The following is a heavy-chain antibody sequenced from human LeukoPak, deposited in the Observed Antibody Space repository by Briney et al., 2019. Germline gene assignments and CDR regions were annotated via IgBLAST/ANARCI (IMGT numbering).Heavy chain of an antibody. D-gene: IGHD6-19*01. Sequence: PETLSLTCAVYGGSFSGYYWSWIRQPPGKGLEWIGEINHSGSTNYNPSLKSRVTISVDTSKNQFSLKLSSVTAADTAVYYCARGRGIAVTGPRVFDPWGQGTLVTVSS. CDR1: GGSFSGYY. V-gene: IGHV4-34*01. CDR2: INHSGST. J-gene: IGHJ5*02. CDR3: ARGRGIAVTGPRVFDP.